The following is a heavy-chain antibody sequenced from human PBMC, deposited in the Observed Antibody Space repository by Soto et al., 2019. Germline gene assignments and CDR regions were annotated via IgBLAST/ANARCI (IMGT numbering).Heavy chain of an antibody. CDR3: ARDGGGEYYYYGMDV. D-gene: IGHD3-10*01. V-gene: IGHV3-33*01. CDR1: GFTFSSYG. CDR2: IWYDGSNK. J-gene: IGHJ6*02. Sequence: QVQLVESGGGVVQPGRSLRLSCAASGFTFSSYGMHWVRQAPGKGLEWVAVIWYDGSNKYYADSVKGRFTISRDNSKNTLYLQMNSLRAEDTAVYYCARDGGGEYYYYGMDVWGQXXT.